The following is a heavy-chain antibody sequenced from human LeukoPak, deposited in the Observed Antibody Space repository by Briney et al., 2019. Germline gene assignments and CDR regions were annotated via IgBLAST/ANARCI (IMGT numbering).Heavy chain of an antibody. Sequence: PGGSLRLSCAASGFTFSSYAMSWVRQAPGKGLERVSAISGSGGSTYYADSVKGRFTISRDNSKNTLYLQMNSLRAEDTAVYYCAKAPYGSGSRHVNWFDPWGQGTLVTVSS. CDR3: AKAPYGSGSRHVNWFDP. V-gene: IGHV3-23*01. CDR1: GFTFSSYA. D-gene: IGHD3-10*01. CDR2: ISGSGGST. J-gene: IGHJ5*02.